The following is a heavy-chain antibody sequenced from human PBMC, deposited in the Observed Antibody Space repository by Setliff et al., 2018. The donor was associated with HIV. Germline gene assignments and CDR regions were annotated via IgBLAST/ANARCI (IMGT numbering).Heavy chain of an antibody. CDR3: ARGFPITFGGVIAPYFDY. J-gene: IGHJ4*02. CDR2: IRYDGSNK. V-gene: IGHV3-30*02. CDR1: GFTFSSYG. Sequence: PGGSLRLSCAASGFTFSSYGMHWVRQAPGKGLEWVAFIRYDGSNKYYADSVKGRFTISRDNSKNTLYLQMNSLRAEDTAVYYCARGFPITFGGVIAPYFDYWGQGTLVTVSS. D-gene: IGHD3-16*02.